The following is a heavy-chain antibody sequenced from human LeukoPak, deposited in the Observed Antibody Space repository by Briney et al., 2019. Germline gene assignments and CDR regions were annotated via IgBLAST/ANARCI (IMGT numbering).Heavy chain of an antibody. CDR1: GFTFSNYA. CDR2: ISGSGTNT. V-gene: IGHV3-23*01. D-gene: IGHD6-13*01. CDR3: AKDPLWGGSSWRY. Sequence: GGSLRLSCAASGFTFSNYAMSWVRQAPGKGLEWVSAISGSGTNTFYADSVKGRFTISRDNSKNTLYLQMNNLRAEDTAVYYCAKDPLWGGSSWRYWGQGTLVTVSS. J-gene: IGHJ4*02.